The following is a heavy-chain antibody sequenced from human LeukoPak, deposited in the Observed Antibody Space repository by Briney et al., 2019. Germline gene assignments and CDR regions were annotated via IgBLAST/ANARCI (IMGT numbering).Heavy chain of an antibody. Sequence: SETLSLTCAVYGGSFSGYYWSWIRQPPGKGLEWIGEINHSGSTNYNPSLKSRVTISVDTSKNQFSLKLSSVTAADTAVYYCARAGGLRWSQPSAFDIWGQGTMVTVSS. V-gene: IGHV4-34*01. CDR1: GGSFSGYY. D-gene: IGHD4-23*01. CDR2: INHSGST. CDR3: ARAGGLRWSQPSAFDI. J-gene: IGHJ3*02.